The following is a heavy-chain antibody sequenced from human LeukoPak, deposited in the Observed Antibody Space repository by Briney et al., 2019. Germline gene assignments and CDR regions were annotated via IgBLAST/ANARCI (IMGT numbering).Heavy chain of an antibody. CDR1: GFIFSDYY. J-gene: IGHJ5*02. CDR2: ITHSGSAM. Sequence: GGSLRLSCAASGFIFSDYYMGWFRQAPGRGLEWVSYITHSGSAMFYADSVKGRFTISRDNAKNSLYLQMNSLRADDTAVYYCARAGSSGWFNLGGSWFDPCGQGTVVTVSS. V-gene: IGHV3-11*04. CDR3: ARAGSSGWFNLGGSWFDP. D-gene: IGHD6-19*01.